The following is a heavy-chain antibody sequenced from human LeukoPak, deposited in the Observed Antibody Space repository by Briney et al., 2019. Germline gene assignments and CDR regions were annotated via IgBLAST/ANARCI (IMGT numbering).Heavy chain of an antibody. CDR2: INKDGSEQ. Sequence: GGSLRLSCTAAGFTFTSDWMTCVRQSPGKGLEWLANINKDGSEQNYVDSVKGRFTLSRDNAKNTLHLQLNSLGVEDTAVYYCVRRRRDGNASHDFWGQGTLVTVSS. J-gene: IGHJ4*02. CDR1: GFTFTSDW. CDR3: VRRRRDGNASHDF. V-gene: IGHV3-7*01. D-gene: IGHD5-24*01.